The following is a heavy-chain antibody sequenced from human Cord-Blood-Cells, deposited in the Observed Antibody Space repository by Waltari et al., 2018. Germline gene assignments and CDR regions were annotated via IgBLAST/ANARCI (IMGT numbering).Heavy chain of an antibody. V-gene: IGHV3-7*01. Sequence: EVQLVESGGGLVQPGGSLRLSCAASGFPFSSYWMRWVRQAPGKGLEWVANIKQDGSEKYYVDSVKGRFTISRDNAKNSLYLQMNSLRAEDTAVYYCARVGSYYFDYWGQGTLVTVSS. D-gene: IGHD1-26*01. CDR3: ARVGSYYFDY. CDR2: IKQDGSEK. J-gene: IGHJ4*02. CDR1: GFPFSSYW.